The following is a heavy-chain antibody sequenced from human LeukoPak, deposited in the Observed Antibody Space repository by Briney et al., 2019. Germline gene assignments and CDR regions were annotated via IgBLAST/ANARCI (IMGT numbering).Heavy chain of an antibody. V-gene: IGHV4-59*11. D-gene: IGHD6-13*01. CDR2: IYYSGST. Sequence: SETLSLTCTVSGGSISSHYWSWVRQPPGKGLEWIGYIYYSGSTKYNPSLKSRVTISVDTSKNQFSLKLSSVTAADTAVYYCARVGGGQQLVASPLYYFDYWGQGTLVTVSS. CDR3: ARVGGGQQLVASPLYYFDY. J-gene: IGHJ4*02. CDR1: GGSISSHY.